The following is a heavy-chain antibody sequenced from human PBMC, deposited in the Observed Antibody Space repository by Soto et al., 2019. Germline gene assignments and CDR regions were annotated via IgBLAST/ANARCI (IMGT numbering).Heavy chain of an antibody. CDR1: GFTFTDAW. Sequence: EVQLVESGGGSVHPGGSVRLSCAASGFTFTDAWMNWGLQVPGGGLEWVGHVKSQIDGGTTESAAALDSRVTIRRDYPKNMVYLQMNRQRTDDTAVYYCASGSARFDFWGQGTLVTFSS. CDR3: ASGSARFDF. D-gene: IGHD6-6*01. V-gene: IGHV3-15*01. CDR2: VKSQIDGGTT. J-gene: IGHJ5*01.